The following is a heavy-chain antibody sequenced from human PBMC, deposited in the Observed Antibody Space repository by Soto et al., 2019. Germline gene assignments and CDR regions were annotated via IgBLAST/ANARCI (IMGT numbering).Heavy chain of an antibody. Sequence: EVQLAESGGGMVQPGGSLRLSCVASGFTFSSYDMHWVRQAPGKGLEYVSSISSNGGTTYYGNSVKGRFTISRDNSKNTLYLKMGSLRAEDIAVYYCVRRVSGNYDYWGQGTLVTGSS. D-gene: IGHD1-7*01. CDR3: VRRVSGNYDY. J-gene: IGHJ4*02. CDR2: ISSNGGTT. V-gene: IGHV3-64*01. CDR1: GFTFSSYD.